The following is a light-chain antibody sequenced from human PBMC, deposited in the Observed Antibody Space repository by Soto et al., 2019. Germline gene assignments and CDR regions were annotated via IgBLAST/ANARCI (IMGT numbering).Light chain of an antibody. CDR3: QQYYSYSLT. Sequence: DIQMTQSPSTLSASVGDRVTITCRATQSISTWLAWYQQKPGKAPDLLIYDASSLQTGVPSRFSGSGSGTEFTLTIISLQPDDFATYYCQQYYSYSLTFGQGTKVDI. CDR1: QSISTW. V-gene: IGKV1-5*01. J-gene: IGKJ1*01. CDR2: DAS.